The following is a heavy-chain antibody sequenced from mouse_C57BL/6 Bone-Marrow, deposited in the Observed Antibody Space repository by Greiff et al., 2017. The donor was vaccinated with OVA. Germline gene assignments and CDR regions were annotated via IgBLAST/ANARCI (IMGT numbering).Heavy chain of an antibody. D-gene: IGHD4-1*01. CDR2: IRNKANGYTT. J-gene: IGHJ2*01. CDR1: GFTFTDYY. Sequence: EVQLMESGGGLVQPGGSLSLSCAASGFTFTDYYMSWVRQPPGKALEWLGFIRNKANGYTTEYSASVKGRFTISRDNSQSILYLQMNALRAEDSATYYCARYGTGPFDYWGQGTTLTVSS. CDR3: ARYGTGPFDY. V-gene: IGHV7-3*01.